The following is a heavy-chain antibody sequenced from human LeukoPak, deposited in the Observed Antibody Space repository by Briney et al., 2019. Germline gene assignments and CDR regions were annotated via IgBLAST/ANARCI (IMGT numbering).Heavy chain of an antibody. Sequence: GGSLRLSCAASGFTFSSYAMSWVRQAPGKGLEWVSAISGSGGSTYYADSVKGRFTISRDNSKNTLYLQMNSLRAEDTAVYCCAKDRKIIVVPAAIDYWGQGTLVTVSS. D-gene: IGHD2-2*01. V-gene: IGHV3-23*01. CDR3: AKDRKIIVVPAAIDY. J-gene: IGHJ4*02. CDR1: GFTFSSYA. CDR2: ISGSGGST.